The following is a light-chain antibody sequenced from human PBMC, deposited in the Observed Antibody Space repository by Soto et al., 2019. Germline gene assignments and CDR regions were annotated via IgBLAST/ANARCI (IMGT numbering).Light chain of an antibody. CDR3: QHYGYSLWT. CDR1: QSLTSSY. V-gene: IGKV3-20*01. J-gene: IGKJ1*01. Sequence: EIVLAPSPGTLSFSPGETATLSCRSSQSLTSSYLAWYQQRPGQAPSLLIYGVSSRATGIPDRFSGSGSGTDFTLTITRLEPEDFAVYYCQHYGYSLWTFGQGTKVDIK. CDR2: GVS.